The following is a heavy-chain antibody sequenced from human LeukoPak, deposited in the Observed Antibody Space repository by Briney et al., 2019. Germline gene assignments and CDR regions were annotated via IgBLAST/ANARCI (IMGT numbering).Heavy chain of an antibody. CDR3: ARHSKYYYGSGSYWGYNWSDP. CDR2: INHSGST. D-gene: IGHD3-10*01. CDR1: GGSFSGYY. V-gene: IGHV4-34*01. Sequence: PSETLSLTCAVYGGSFSGYYWSWIRQPPGKGLEWIGEINHSGSTNYNPSLKSRVTISVDTSKNQFSLKLSSVTAADTAVYYCARHSKYYYGSGSYWGYNWSDPWGQGTLVTVSS. J-gene: IGHJ5*02.